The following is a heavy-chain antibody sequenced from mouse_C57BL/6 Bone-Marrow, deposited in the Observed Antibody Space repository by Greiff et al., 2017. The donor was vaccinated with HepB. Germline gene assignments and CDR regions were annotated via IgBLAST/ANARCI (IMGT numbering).Heavy chain of an antibody. CDR2: IDPSDSYT. D-gene: IGHD1-1*01. CDR1: GYTFTSYW. CDR3: ARVHYGSRAWFAD. Sequence: QVQLQQPGAELVRPGTSVKLSCKASGYTFTSYWMHWVKQRPGQGLEWIGVIDPSDSYTNYNQKFKGKATLTVDTSSSTAYMQLSSLTSEDSAVYYCARVHYGSRAWFADWGQGTLVTVSA. V-gene: IGHV1-59*01. J-gene: IGHJ3*01.